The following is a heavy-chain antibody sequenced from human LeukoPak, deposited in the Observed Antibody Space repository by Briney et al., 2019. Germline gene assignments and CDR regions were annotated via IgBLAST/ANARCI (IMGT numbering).Heavy chain of an antibody. CDR1: GYTFTNYG. CDR3: AYCSSTSCRNWFDP. D-gene: IGHD2-2*01. CDR2: ISAYNGNT. Sequence: VASVKVSCKASGYTFTNYGISWVRQAPGQGFEWMGWISAYNGNTNYAQKLQGRVTMTTDTSTSTAYMELRSLRSDDTAVYYCAYCSSTSCRNWFDPWGQGALVTVSS. J-gene: IGHJ5*02. V-gene: IGHV1-18*01.